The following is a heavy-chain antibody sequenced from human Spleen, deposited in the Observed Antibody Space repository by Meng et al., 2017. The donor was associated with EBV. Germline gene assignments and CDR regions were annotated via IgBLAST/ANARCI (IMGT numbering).Heavy chain of an antibody. CDR3: ARVGDDWGSHRRLGWYFDL. Sequence: QVQXVESGXXXVKPGGAXRLSCEXSGFSFSDSYMSWIRQAPGKGLEWVSFISSREMIYYADSVKGRFTISRDNAKNSLYLQMNNLRADDTGVYYCARVGDDWGSHRRLGWYFDLWGRGTLVTVSS. CDR2: ISSREMI. D-gene: IGHD3-16*01. CDR1: GFSFSDSY. V-gene: IGHV3-11*01. J-gene: IGHJ2*01.